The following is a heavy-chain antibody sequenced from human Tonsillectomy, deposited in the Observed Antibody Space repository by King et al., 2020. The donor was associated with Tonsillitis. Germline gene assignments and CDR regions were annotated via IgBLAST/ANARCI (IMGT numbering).Heavy chain of an antibody. D-gene: IGHD3-22*01. J-gene: IGHJ4*02. CDR1: GYTFIGYY. V-gene: IGHV1-2*02. CDR2: INPNSGGT. CDR3: ARAPLSYDSSGYPIDFDY. Sequence: VQLVESGAEVKTPGASVKVSCKASGYTFIGYYIYWVRQAPGQGLEWMGWINPNSGGTNYAQNFQGRVTMTRDTSISTAYMELSRLRSDDTAVYYCARAPLSYDSSGYPIDFDYWGKGTLVTVPS.